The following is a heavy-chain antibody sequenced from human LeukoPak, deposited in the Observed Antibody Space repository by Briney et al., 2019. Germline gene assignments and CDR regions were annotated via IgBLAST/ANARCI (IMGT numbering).Heavy chain of an antibody. CDR1: GYNFTGYH. J-gene: IGHJ4*02. Sequence: ASVKVSCKASGYNFTGYHLHWGRQAPGQRLECRGNMNPNSGGTNYAQKFKGRVIMIRETSISTDYLELNRLRSDDTAVYYCARVLNGWDLQPFDCWGQGTLVTVSS. D-gene: IGHD1-26*01. CDR2: MNPNSGGT. V-gene: IGHV1-2*02. CDR3: ARVLNGWDLQPFDC.